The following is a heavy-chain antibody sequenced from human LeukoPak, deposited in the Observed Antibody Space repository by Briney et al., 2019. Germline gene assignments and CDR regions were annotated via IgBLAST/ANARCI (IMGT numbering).Heavy chain of an antibody. CDR3: TRRNNWFDP. J-gene: IGHJ5*02. Sequence: GEALEISCEGSGYRLTSYWIGWVRPMPGKGLEWMGIIYPGDSDTRYSPSFQGQVTISADKSISTAYLQWSSLKASDTAMYYCTRRNNWFDPWGQGTLVTVSA. V-gene: IGHV5-51*01. CDR2: IYPGDSDT. CDR1: GYRLTSYW.